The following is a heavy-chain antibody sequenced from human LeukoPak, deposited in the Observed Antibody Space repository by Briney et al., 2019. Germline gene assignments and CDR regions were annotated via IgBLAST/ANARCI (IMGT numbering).Heavy chain of an antibody. Sequence: GGSLRLSCAASGFTFSSYGMHWVRQAPGKGLEWVAVIWYDGSNKYYADSVKGRFTISRDNSKNTLYLQMNSLRAEDTAVYYCARAPGIAAAGHFDYWGQGTLVTVSS. D-gene: IGHD6-13*01. CDR2: IWYDGSNK. CDR3: ARAPGIAAAGHFDY. J-gene: IGHJ4*02. CDR1: GFTFSSYG. V-gene: IGHV3-30*19.